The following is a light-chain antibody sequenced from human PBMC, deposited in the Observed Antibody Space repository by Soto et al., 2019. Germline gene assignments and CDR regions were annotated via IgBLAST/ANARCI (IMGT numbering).Light chain of an antibody. CDR3: QQSFTSART. J-gene: IGKJ2*01. CDR2: AAS. Sequence: DIQATQSPSSLSASVGERVTITCRASQTIKSYLNWYQLTPGKAPKLLIFAASSLKSGVPSRFSGHGSATDFTLTINDLQPEDFATYYCQQSFTSARTFGPGTRLEIK. V-gene: IGKV1-39*01. CDR1: QTIKSY.